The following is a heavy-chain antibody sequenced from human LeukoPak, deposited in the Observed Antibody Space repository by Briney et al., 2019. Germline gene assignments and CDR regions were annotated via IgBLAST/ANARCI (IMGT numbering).Heavy chain of an antibody. D-gene: IGHD1-26*01. J-gene: IGHJ3*02. CDR3: ARVIGWDEPFDI. Sequence: GGSLRLSCSASGFTLSNYWMHWVRQARGKGLVWVSRINTDGSSTNYADSVKGRFTVSRDNAKNTLYLQMNSLRAEDTAVYYCARVIGWDEPFDIWGQGTMVTVSS. V-gene: IGHV3-74*01. CDR1: GFTLSNYW. CDR2: INTDGSST.